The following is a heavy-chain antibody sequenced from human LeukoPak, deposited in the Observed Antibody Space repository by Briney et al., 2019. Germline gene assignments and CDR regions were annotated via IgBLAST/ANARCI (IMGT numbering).Heavy chain of an antibody. D-gene: IGHD6-25*01. CDR2: ISAYNGNT. J-gene: IGHJ3*02. CDR1: GYTLTSYG. V-gene: IGHV1-18*01. Sequence: GASVKVSCKASGYTLTSYGISWVRQAPGQGLEWMGWISAYNGNTNYAQKFQGRVTMTRDTSISTAYMELSRLRSDDTAVYYCARSGHGEAFDIWGQGTMVTVSS. CDR3: ARSGHGEAFDI.